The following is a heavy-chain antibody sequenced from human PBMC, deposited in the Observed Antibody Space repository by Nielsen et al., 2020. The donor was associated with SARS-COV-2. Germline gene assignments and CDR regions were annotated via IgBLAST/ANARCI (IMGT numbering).Heavy chain of an antibody. D-gene: IGHD3-10*01. J-gene: IGHJ5*02. Sequence: GGSLRLSCGTSGFTFSGYAMSWVRQAPGKGLEWVSGISNSGGSIYYADSVKGRFTISRDNAKNSLYLQMNSLRAEDTAVYYCARGGHDYYGSGSYYSTGWFDPWGQGTLVTVSS. V-gene: IGHV3-23*01. CDR2: ISNSGGSI. CDR1: GFTFSGYA. CDR3: ARGGHDYYGSGSYYSTGWFDP.